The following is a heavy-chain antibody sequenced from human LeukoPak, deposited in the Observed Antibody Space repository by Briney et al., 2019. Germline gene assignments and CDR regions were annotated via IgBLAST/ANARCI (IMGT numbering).Heavy chain of an antibody. D-gene: IGHD6-13*01. J-gene: IGHJ4*02. V-gene: IGHV3-30*18. CDR1: GFTFSSYV. CDR3: AKDRIAAAGTGNDY. CDR2: ISYNGSKK. Sequence: PGDSLRLSCAVSGFTFSSYVMLGAPQAPGKALEGVAVISYNGSKKYYTDSVKGPFTISRDNSKNTLYLQMNSLRAEDTAVYYCAKDRIAAAGTGNDYWGEGTLVTVSS.